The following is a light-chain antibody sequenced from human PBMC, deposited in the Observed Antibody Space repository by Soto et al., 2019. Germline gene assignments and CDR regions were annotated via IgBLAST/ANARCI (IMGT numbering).Light chain of an antibody. Sequence: ESVLAQSPGTLSLSPGEGCTLSCSASQTLSNSFIAWYQQKPGQAPRLLIYDTSSRATGVPDRYSASGSGTDFTLTISRLEPEDFAVFFCQQYGTSEIIFGQGTKVDIK. CDR1: QTLSNSF. V-gene: IGKV3-20*01. CDR3: QQYGTSEII. CDR2: DTS. J-gene: IGKJ1*01.